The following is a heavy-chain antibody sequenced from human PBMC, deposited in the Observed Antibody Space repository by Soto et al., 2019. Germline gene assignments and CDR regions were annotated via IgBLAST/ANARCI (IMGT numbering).Heavy chain of an antibody. J-gene: IGHJ6*02. CDR2: ISYDGSNK. Sequence: TGGSLRLSCAASGFTFSSYAMHWVRQAPGKGLEWVAVISYDGSNKYYADSVKGRFTISRDNSKNTLYLQMNSLRAEDTAVYYCARVLRFLEWLNSYGMDVWGQGTTVTVSS. CDR3: ARVLRFLEWLNSYGMDV. CDR1: GFTFSSYA. D-gene: IGHD3-3*01. V-gene: IGHV3-30-3*01.